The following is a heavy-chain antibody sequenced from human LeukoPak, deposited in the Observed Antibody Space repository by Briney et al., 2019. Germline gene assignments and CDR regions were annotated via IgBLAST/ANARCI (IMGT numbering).Heavy chain of an antibody. CDR3: ARRELRKRITTP. J-gene: IGHJ5*02. CDR2: INHSGST. D-gene: IGHD3-10*01. V-gene: IGHV4-34*01. CDR1: GXSFSGYY. Sequence: SETLSLTCAVYGXSFSGYYWSWIRQPPGKGLEWIGEINHSGSTNYNPSLKSRVTISVDTSKNQFSLKLSSVTAADTAVYYCARRELRKRITTPWGQGTLVTVSS.